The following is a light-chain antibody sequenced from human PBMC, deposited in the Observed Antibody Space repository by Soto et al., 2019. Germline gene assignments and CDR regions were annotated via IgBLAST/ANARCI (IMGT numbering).Light chain of an antibody. CDR3: CSYAGSSPWD. J-gene: IGLJ1*01. V-gene: IGLV2-23*01. CDR1: SSDVGSYNL. CDR2: EGS. Sequence: QSVLTQPASVSGSPGQSITISCTGTSSDVGSYNLVSWYQQHPGEAPKLMIYEGSKRPSGVSNRFSGSKSGNTASLTISGLQAEDEADYYCCSYAGSSPWDFGTGTKVTVL.